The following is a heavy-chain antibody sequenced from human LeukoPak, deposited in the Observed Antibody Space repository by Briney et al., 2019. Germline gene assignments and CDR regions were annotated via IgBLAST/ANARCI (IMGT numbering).Heavy chain of an antibody. CDR2: IYTSGST. CDR1: GGSISSGSYY. J-gene: IGHJ5*02. V-gene: IGHV4-61*02. D-gene: IGHD3-3*01. CDR3: AREDTIFGVVTRARFDP. Sequence: SETLSLTCTVSGGSISSGSYYWSWIRQPAGKGLEWIGRIYTSGSTNYNPSLKSRVTISVDTSKNQFSLKLSSVTAADTAVYYCAREDTIFGVVTRARFDPWGQGTLVTVSS.